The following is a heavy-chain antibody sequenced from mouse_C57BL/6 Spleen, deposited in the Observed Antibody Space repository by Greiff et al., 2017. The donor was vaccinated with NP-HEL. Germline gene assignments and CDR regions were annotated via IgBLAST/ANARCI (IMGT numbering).Heavy chain of an antibody. CDR3: ARDQTGTLGDY. CDR1: GFTFSSYA. CDR2: ISDGGSYT. D-gene: IGHD4-1*01. V-gene: IGHV5-4*01. J-gene: IGHJ4*01. Sequence: DVKLVESGGGLVKPGGSLKLSCAASGFTFSSYAMSWVRQTPEKRLEWVATISDGGSYTYYPDNVKGRFTISRDNAKNNLYLQMSHLKSEDTAMYYCARDQTGTLGDYWGQGTSVTVSS.